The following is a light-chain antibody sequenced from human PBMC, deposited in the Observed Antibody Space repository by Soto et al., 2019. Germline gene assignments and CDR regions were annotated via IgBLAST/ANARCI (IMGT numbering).Light chain of an antibody. Sequence: EIVLTQSPGTLSLSPGERATLSCRASQSVSSSYLAGYQQKPGQAPRLLIYGASSRATGIQDRFSGSGSGKDFTLTISRLEPEDFAVYYCQQYGSSPGTFGQGTKVEIK. CDR2: GAS. J-gene: IGKJ1*01. CDR3: QQYGSSPGT. CDR1: QSVSSSY. V-gene: IGKV3-20*01.